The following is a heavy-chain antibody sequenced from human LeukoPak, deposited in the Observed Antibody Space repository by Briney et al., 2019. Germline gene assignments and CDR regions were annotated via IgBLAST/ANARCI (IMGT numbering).Heavy chain of an antibody. V-gene: IGHV1-2*02. CDR1: GYTFTSYY. CDR3: AREYYYDSSGYYQDFDY. J-gene: IGHJ4*02. CDR2: INPNGGGT. D-gene: IGHD3-22*01. Sequence: ASVKVSCKASGYTFTSYYMHWVRQAPGQGLEWMGWINPNGGGTNYAQKFQGRVTMTRDTSISTAYMELSRLRSDGTAVYYCAREYYYDSSGYYQDFDYWGQGTLVTVSS.